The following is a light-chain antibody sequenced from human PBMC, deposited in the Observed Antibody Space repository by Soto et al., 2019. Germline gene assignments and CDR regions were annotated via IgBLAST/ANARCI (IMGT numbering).Light chain of an antibody. J-gene: IGKJ2*01. CDR2: DAS. Sequence: EIVLTQSPATLSLSPGQRATLSCRASQSVSSYLAWYQQKPGQAPRLLIYDASNRATGIPARFSGSVSGTDFTLTITTLEPEDFAVYYCQQRTNWPAMYTFGQGTKLEIK. CDR1: QSVSSY. CDR3: QQRTNWPAMYT. V-gene: IGKV3-11*01.